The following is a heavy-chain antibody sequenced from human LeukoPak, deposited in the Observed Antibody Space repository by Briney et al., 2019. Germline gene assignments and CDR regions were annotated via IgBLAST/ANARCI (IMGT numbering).Heavy chain of an antibody. Sequence: SVTVSCTASGFTFTSSAVQWVRQARGQRLEWIGWIVVGSGNTNYAQKFQERVTITRDMSTSTAYMELSSLRSEDTAVYYCAAPSGGSYSFDYWGQGTLVTVSS. CDR1: GFTFTSSA. CDR3: AAPSGGSYSFDY. D-gene: IGHD1-26*01. V-gene: IGHV1-58*01. CDR2: IVVGSGNT. J-gene: IGHJ4*02.